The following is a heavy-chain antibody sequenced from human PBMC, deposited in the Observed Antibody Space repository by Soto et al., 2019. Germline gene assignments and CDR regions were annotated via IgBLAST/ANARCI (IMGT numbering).Heavy chain of an antibody. CDR2: ISGSADRT. CDR1: GFAFGGFT. Sequence: VQVLESGGGLVQPGGSLRLSCSVSGFAFGGFTMTWVRQAPGKGLEWVSSISGSADRTYYADSVQGRFTISRDNSKSTLSVQMNGLRVEARAGYYCTRGDVEPSGRCDFCGHGTLVAVSS. J-gene: IGHJ4*01. V-gene: IGHV3-23*01. D-gene: IGHD1-1*01. CDR3: TRGDVEPSGRCDF.